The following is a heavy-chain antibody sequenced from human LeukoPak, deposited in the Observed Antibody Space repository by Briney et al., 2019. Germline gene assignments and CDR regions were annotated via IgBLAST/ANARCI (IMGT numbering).Heavy chain of an antibody. J-gene: IGHJ4*02. D-gene: IGHD2/OR15-2a*01. CDR3: ARDHYFKIDY. Sequence: AGGSLRLSCAASGFVFNNFVMHWVRQAPGKGLVWVSRIPTDDNPTNYADFVQGRFTISRDNAKNTVYLQMNNLRAEDTAVYYCARDHYFKIDYWGQGTLVTVSS. CDR1: GFVFNNFV. V-gene: IGHV3-74*01. CDR2: IPTDDNPT.